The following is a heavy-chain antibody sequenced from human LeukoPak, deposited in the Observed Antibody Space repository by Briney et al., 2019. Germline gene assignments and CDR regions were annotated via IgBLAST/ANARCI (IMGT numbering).Heavy chain of an antibody. J-gene: IGHJ3*02. CDR3: ARDGIAAAGNDAFDI. V-gene: IGHV4-31*03. CDR2: IYYSGST. CDR1: GGSISSGGYY. Sequence: PSQTLSLTCTVSGGSISSGGYYWSWIRQHPGKGLEWIGYIYYSGSTYYNPSLKSRVTISVDTSKNQFSLKLSSVTAAGTAVYYCARDGIAAAGNDAFDIWGQGTMVTVSS. D-gene: IGHD6-13*01.